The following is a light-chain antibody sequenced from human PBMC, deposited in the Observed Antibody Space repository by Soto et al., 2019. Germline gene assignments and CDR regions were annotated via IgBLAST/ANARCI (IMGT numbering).Light chain of an antibody. V-gene: IGKV1-5*01. Sequence: DIPMTQSPSTLSASVGDRVTISCRASQSIQTWLAWYQQKPGKAPNLLIFDASDLVSGVSSRFSGSGSGAEFTLTISSLQADDFATYYCQQYASYPYTFGRGTRLEIK. CDR2: DAS. CDR3: QQYASYPYT. CDR1: QSIQTW. J-gene: IGKJ2*01.